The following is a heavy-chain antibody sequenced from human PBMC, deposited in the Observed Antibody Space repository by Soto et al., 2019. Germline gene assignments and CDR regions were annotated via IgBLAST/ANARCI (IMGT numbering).Heavy chain of an antibody. Sequence: GGSLRLSCGASGVTFSSYGMHWVRQAPGKGLEWVAVISYDGSNKYYADSVKGRFTISRDNSKNTLYLQMNSLRAEDTAVYYCAKDRGSYGSGSLDYWGQGTLVTVSS. D-gene: IGHD3-10*01. CDR1: GVTFSSYG. V-gene: IGHV3-30*18. CDR3: AKDRGSYGSGSLDY. CDR2: ISYDGSNK. J-gene: IGHJ4*02.